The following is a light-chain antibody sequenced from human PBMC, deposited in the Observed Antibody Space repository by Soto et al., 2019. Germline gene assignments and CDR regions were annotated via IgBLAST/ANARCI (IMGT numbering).Light chain of an antibody. J-gene: IGLJ2*01. V-gene: IGLV2-8*01. CDR3: SSFAGSPVV. CDR2: EVS. Sequence: QSALTQPPSASGSPGQLVTITCSGTSSDVGEENYVSWYQQHPGKVPKLILYEVSKRPSGVPDRFSGSRSGNTASLTVSGLQAEDEADYYCSSFAGSPVVFGGGTKLTVL. CDR1: SSDVGEENY.